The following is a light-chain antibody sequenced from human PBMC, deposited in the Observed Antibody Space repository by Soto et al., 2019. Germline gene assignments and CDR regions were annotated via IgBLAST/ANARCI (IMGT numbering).Light chain of an antibody. Sequence: EIEVTRNTAKMSVSAGALETITCRASQGISSWLAWYQQKPGKAPKLLIYKASSLERGVPSRFSGSGSGTEFALTISNLQPDDFATDYCQQYDTHISKTFGQGTKV. CDR3: QQYDTHISKT. J-gene: IGKJ1*01. V-gene: IGKV1-5*03. CDR2: KAS. CDR1: QGISSW.